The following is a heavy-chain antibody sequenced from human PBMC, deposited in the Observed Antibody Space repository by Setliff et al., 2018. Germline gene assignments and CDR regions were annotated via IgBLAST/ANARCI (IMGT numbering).Heavy chain of an antibody. J-gene: IGHJ3*02. CDR2: INQDGSEK. CDR3: VRVSKDYDSNGLYGFDI. D-gene: IGHD3-22*01. V-gene: IGHV3-7*01. Sequence: PGGSLRLSCAASGFTFSSYWMSWVRQAPGKGLEWVANINQDGSEKYYVDSVKGRFTISRDNAKKSLYLQMNSLRAEDTATYYCVRVSKDYDSNGLYGFDIWGQGTMVTVSS. CDR1: GFTFSSYW.